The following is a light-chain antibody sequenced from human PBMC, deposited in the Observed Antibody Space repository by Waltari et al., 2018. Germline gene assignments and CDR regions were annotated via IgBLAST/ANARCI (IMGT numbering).Light chain of an antibody. V-gene: IGKV1-8*01. CDR1: QGISSY. J-gene: IGKJ1*01. CDR3: QQYYSYPPWT. CDR2: AAS. Sequence: AIRMTQSPSPLSASTGDRVTTTCRASQGISSYLAWYQQKPGKAPKLLIYAASTLQSGVPSRFSGSGSGTDFTLTISCLQSEDFATYYCQQYYSYPPWTFGQGTKVEIK.